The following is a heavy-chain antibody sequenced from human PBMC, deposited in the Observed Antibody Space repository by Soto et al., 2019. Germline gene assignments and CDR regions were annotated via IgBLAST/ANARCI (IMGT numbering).Heavy chain of an antibody. D-gene: IGHD1-1*01. CDR1: GGTFSSYA. Sequence: QVQLVQSGAEVKKPGSSVKVSCKASGGTFSSYAISWVRQAPGQGLEWMGGIIPIFGTANYAQKFQGRVTNTSDKSKSTAYMELRSLRSEDTAVDYCARSQRRRLPLKYNWFHPWGQGTLVNVSS. CDR3: ARSQRRRLPLKYNWFHP. J-gene: IGHJ5*02. V-gene: IGHV1-69*06. CDR2: IIPIFGTA.